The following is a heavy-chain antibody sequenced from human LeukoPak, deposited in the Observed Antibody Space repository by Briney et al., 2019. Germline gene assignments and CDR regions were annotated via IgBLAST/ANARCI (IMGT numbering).Heavy chain of an antibody. D-gene: IGHD1-26*01. V-gene: IGHV3-74*01. J-gene: IGHJ4*02. CDR3: STMGTTTY. CDR2: INRDGSST. Sequence: PGGSLRLSCAASGFTFSNYWMHWVRQAPGKGLGWVSRINRDGSSTIYADSVKRRFPISRDNAKNTLYLQMNSLRAEDTAVYYCSTMGTTTYWGQGTLVTVSS. CDR1: GFTFSNYW.